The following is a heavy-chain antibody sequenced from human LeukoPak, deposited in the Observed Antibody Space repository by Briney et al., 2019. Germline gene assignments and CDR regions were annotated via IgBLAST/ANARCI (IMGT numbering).Heavy chain of an antibody. CDR3: AREAPGAFDI. J-gene: IGHJ3*02. CDR1: GFTFSSYS. Sequence: GGSLRLSCAASGFTFSSYSMNWVCQAPGKGLEWVSSISSSSSYIYYADSVKGRFTISRDNAKNSLYLQMNSLRAEDTAVYYCAREAPGAFDIWGQGTMVTVSS. CDR2: ISSSSSYI. V-gene: IGHV3-21*01.